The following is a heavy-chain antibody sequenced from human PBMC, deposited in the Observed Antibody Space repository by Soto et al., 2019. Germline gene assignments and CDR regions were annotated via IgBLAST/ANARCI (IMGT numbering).Heavy chain of an antibody. CDR1: GGSFSGYY. J-gene: IGHJ4*02. V-gene: IGHV4-34*01. CDR3: ARVRVDTAMVTDY. Sequence: SETLSLTCAVYGGSFSGYYWSWIRQPPGKGLEWIGEINHSGSTNYNPSLKSRVTISVDTSKNQFSLKPSSVTAADTAVYYCARVRVDTAMVTDYWGQGTLVTVSS. D-gene: IGHD5-18*01. CDR2: INHSGST.